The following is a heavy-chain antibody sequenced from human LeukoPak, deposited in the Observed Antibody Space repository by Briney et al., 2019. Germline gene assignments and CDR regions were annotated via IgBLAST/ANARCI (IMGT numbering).Heavy chain of an antibody. CDR1: GFTLSRYP. CDR3: IKDRSATYSFDY. Sequence: PGGSLRLSCSASGFTLSRYPMHWVRQAPGKGLEYVSTSGGATYYADSVKSRFTISRDNAKNTLYLQMSSLRAEDTAVYYCIKDRSATYSFDYWGQGTLVTVSS. J-gene: IGHJ4*02. V-gene: IGHV3-64D*09. CDR2: SGGAT.